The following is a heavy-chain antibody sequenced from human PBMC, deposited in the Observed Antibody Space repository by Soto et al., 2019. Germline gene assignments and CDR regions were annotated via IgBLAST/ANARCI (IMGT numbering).Heavy chain of an antibody. Sequence: EMHLVESGGGLVQPGRSLRLSCAASGFTFDDYAMHWVRQVPGKGLEWVSGISWNSEVKLYADTTKGRFTISRDNADNSVYLQIDSLGVEDTAFYYCVKDRRFLEAWGAFDVWGQGTLVTVSS. CDR2: ISWNSEVK. J-gene: IGHJ3*01. CDR1: GFTFDDYA. D-gene: IGHD3-3*01. CDR3: VKDRRFLEAWGAFDV. V-gene: IGHV3-9*01.